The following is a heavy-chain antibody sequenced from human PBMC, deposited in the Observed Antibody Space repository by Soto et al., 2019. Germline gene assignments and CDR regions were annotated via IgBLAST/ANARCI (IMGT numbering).Heavy chain of an antibody. Sequence: GGSLRLSCAASGFTFSSYWMSWVRQAPGKGLEWVANIKQDGSEKYYVDSVKGRFTISRDNAKNSLYLQMNSLRAEDTAVYYCARDYGSGSYYMVDYWGQGTLVTVSS. CDR1: GFTFSSYW. J-gene: IGHJ4*02. V-gene: IGHV3-7*01. CDR3: ARDYGSGSYYMVDY. D-gene: IGHD3-10*01. CDR2: IKQDGSEK.